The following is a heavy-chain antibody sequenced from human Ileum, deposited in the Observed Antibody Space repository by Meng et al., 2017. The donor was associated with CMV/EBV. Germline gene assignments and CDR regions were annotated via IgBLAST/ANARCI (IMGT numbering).Heavy chain of an antibody. D-gene: IGHD6-13*01. CDR1: GFTFSKAW. Sequence: GGSLRLSCAASGFTFSKAWMSWVRQAPGKGLEWVGRMKSKSDRGTTDYAAPVKGRFTISRDDSKNTFYLQMSSLKTDDTAVYYCSTDSGIASRTVFDYWGQGTLVTVSS. V-gene: IGHV3-15*01. J-gene: IGHJ4*02. CDR3: STDSGIASRTVFDY. CDR2: MKSKSDRGTT.